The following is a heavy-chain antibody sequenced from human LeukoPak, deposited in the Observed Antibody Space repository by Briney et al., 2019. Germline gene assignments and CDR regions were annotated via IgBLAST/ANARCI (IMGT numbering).Heavy chain of an antibody. CDR1: GFSFSSFW. CDR2: IKSDGAGT. J-gene: IGHJ4*02. D-gene: IGHD5-18*01. Sequence: GGSLRLSCAASGFSFSSFWMHWVRQAPGKGLVWVSGIKSDGAGTSYVDSVKGRFTISRDNSKNTMYLQMNSLRAEDTAVYYCAKRIQSAMAMGYWGQGTLVTVSS. CDR3: AKRIQSAMAMGY. V-gene: IGHV3-74*01.